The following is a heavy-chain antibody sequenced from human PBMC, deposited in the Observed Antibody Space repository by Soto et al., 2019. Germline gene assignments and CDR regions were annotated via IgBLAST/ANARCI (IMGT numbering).Heavy chain of an antibody. V-gene: IGHV5-51*01. CDR3: ARLLCLSATCYTGSRPFFDY. D-gene: IGHD3-16*02. CDR2: IYPAASDA. J-gene: IGHJ4*02. CDR1: GYSFSNYW. Sequence: PGESLKISCKGSGYSFSNYWIAWLRQAPGKDLEWVGVIYPAASDARYSPSFQGQVTISVDNSISTAYLQWSSLTASDTAIYYCARLLCLSATCYTGSRPFFDYWGRGALVTVS.